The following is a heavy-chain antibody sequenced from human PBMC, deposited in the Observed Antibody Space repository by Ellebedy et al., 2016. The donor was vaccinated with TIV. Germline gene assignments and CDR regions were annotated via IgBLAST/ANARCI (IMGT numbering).Heavy chain of an antibody. CDR1: GGSISSGGYY. V-gene: IGHV4-31*03. CDR2: IYYSGST. Sequence: MPSETLSLTCTVSGGSISSGGYYWSWLRQHPGKGLEWIGYIYYSGSTNYNPSLKSRVTISVDKSKNQFSLKLSSVTAADKAVYYCARSNSRIAVAGKDRGAFDYWGQGTLVTVSS. D-gene: IGHD6-19*01. J-gene: IGHJ4*02. CDR3: ARSNSRIAVAGKDRGAFDY.